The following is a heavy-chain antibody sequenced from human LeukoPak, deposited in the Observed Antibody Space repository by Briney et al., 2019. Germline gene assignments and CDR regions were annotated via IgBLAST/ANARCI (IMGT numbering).Heavy chain of an antibody. CDR1: GGSISSGSYY. D-gene: IGHD6-6*01. CDR2: INHSGST. J-gene: IGHJ6*03. CDR3: ARDVRYYYYYYMDV. V-gene: IGHV4-61*09. Sequence: SQTLSLTCTVSGGSISSGSYYWSWIRQPAGKGLEWIGEINHSGSTNYNPSLKSRVTISVDTSKNQFSLKLSSVTAADTAVYYCARDVRYYYYYYMDVWGKGTTVTVSS.